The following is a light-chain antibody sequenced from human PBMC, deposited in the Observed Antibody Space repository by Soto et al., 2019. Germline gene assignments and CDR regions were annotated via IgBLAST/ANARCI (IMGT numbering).Light chain of an antibody. CDR2: STS. Sequence: EIVLTQSPGTLSLSRGERATLSCRASQSVRSSHLAWYQQKPGQAPRLLIYSTSSRATGTPDRFSGSGSGTDFTLTISRLEPEDFAVYYCQQYDSSPLNFGGGTKVDIK. J-gene: IGKJ4*01. CDR1: QSVRSSH. CDR3: QQYDSSPLN. V-gene: IGKV3-20*01.